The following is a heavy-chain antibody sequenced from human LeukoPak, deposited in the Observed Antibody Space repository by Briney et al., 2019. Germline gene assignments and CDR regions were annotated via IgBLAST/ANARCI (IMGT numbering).Heavy chain of an antibody. V-gene: IGHV3-23*01. J-gene: IGHJ4*02. CDR3: AKESDYYGSGSLGY. D-gene: IGHD3-10*01. CDR1: GFTFSSYA. Sequence: GGSLRLSCAASGFTFSSYAMSWVRQAPGKGLEWVSAISGSGGSAYYADSVKGRFTISRDNSKNTLYLQMNSLRAEDTAVYYCAKESDYYGSGSLGYWGQGTLVTVSS. CDR2: ISGSGGSA.